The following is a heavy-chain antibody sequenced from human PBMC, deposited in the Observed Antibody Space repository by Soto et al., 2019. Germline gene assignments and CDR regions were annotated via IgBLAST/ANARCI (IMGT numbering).Heavy chain of an antibody. CDR2: TYYRSKWSN. CDR3: ARYNSPLGQYALDI. Sequence: PSQTLSLTCAISWDSFSRNSAACNWIRQSPSRGLEWLGRTYYRSKWSNDYAVSVESRITINPDTSKNQFSLHLNSVTPEDTAVYYCARYNSPLGQYALDIWGQGTMVTVSS. V-gene: IGHV6-1*01. J-gene: IGHJ3*02. CDR1: WDSFSRNSAA. D-gene: IGHD6-19*01.